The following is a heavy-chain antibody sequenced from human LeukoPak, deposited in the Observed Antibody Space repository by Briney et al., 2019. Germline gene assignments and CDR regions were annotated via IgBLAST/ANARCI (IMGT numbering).Heavy chain of an antibody. J-gene: IGHJ6*02. D-gene: IGHD2-2*01. CDR2: ISYDGSNK. Sequence: GGSLRLSCAASGFSFSSYAMYWVRQAPGKGLEWVAVISYDGSNKYYADSVRGRFTISRDNSKNTPYLQVNSLRAEDTAVYYCARGTRPAASYYYGMDVWGQGTTVTVSS. CDR1: GFSFSSYA. CDR3: ARGTRPAASYYYGMDV. V-gene: IGHV3-30-3*01.